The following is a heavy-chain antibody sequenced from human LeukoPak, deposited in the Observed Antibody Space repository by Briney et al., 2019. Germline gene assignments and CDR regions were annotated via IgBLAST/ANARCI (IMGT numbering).Heavy chain of an antibody. Sequence: ASVKVSCKASGYTFTGYYMHCVRQAPGQGLEWMGWINPNSGGTNYAQKFQGRVTMTRDTSISTAYMELSRLRSDATAVYYGAREFPLDSSSNYYYYGMDVWGQGTTVTVSS. CDR3: AREFPLDSSSNYYYYGMDV. V-gene: IGHV1-2*02. CDR1: GYTFTGYY. CDR2: INPNSGGT. J-gene: IGHJ6*02. D-gene: IGHD6-6*01.